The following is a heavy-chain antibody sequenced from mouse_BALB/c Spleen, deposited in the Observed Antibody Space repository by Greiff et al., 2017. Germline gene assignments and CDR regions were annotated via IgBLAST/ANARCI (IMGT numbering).Heavy chain of an antibody. CDR2: ISYDGSN. CDR1: GYSITSGYY. D-gene: IGHD1-1*01. CDR3: AREGNYFYAMDY. J-gene: IGHJ4*01. V-gene: IGHV3-6*02. Sequence: EVQRVESGPGLVKPSQSLSLTCSVTGYSITSGYYWNWIRQFPGNKLEWMGYISYDGSNNYNPSLKNRISITRDTSKNQFFLKLNSVTTEDTATYYCAREGNYFYAMDYWGQGTSVTVSS.